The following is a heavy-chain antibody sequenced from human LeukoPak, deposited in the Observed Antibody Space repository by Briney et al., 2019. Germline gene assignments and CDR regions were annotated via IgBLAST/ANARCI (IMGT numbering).Heavy chain of an antibody. CDR3: ARQGGGFWYFDL. D-gene: IGHD6-25*01. V-gene: IGHV4-59*08. Sequence: KPSETLSLTCTVSGGSISSYYWSWLRQPPGKGLGWIGYIYYSGSTNYNPSLKSRVTISVDTSKNQFSLKLISVTAADTAVYYCARQGGGFWYFDLWGRGTLVTVSS. CDR2: IYYSGST. J-gene: IGHJ2*01. CDR1: GGSISSYY.